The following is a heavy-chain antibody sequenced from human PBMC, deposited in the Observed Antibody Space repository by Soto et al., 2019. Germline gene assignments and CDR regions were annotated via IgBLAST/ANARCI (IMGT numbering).Heavy chain of an antibody. V-gene: IGHV3-64*01. CDR2: INTNGVNT. D-gene: IGHD6-19*01. J-gene: IGHJ4*02. CDR3: ARGRVEDSSGWATYFDC. Sequence: EVQLVESGGGLVQPGGSLRLSCAASGFTFSGYSMFWVRQAPGKGLEYVSAINTNGVNTFYAKSVKGRFTISRDNSKNAMYLQMGSLRAEDLAVYYCARGRVEDSSGWATYFDCGGQGTLVTVSS. CDR1: GFTFSGYS.